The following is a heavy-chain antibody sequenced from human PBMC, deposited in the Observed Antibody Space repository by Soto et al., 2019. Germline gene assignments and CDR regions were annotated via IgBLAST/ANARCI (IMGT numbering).Heavy chain of an antibody. D-gene: IGHD2-15*01. Sequence: ASVKVSCKASGYTFTSYYMHWVRQAPGQGLEWMGIINPSGGSTSYAQKFQGRVTMTRDTSTSTVYMELSSLRSEDTAVYYCARGVGIVVVVAATDYDYWGQGTLVTVSS. CDR3: ARGVGIVVVVAATDYDY. CDR2: INPSGGST. V-gene: IGHV1-46*03. J-gene: IGHJ4*02. CDR1: GYTFTSYY.